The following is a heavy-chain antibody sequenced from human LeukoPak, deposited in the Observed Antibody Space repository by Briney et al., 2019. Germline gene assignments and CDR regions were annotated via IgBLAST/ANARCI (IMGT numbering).Heavy chain of an antibody. D-gene: IGHD2-15*01. CDR3: ARETRYCSGGSCYHWFDP. CDR2: IYYSGST. V-gene: IGHV4-59*01. J-gene: IGHJ5*02. Sequence: ETLSLTCTVSGGSISSFYWNWIRQPPGKGLEWIGYIYYSGSTNSNPSLKSRVTISVDTSKNQFPLKLSSVTAADTAVYYCARETRYCSGGSCYHWFDPWGQGPLVTVSS. CDR1: GGSISSFY.